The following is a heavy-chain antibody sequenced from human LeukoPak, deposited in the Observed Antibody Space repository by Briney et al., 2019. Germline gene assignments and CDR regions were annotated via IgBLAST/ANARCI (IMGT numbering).Heavy chain of an antibody. J-gene: IGHJ4*02. Sequence: ASVKVSCKASGYTFTGYYMHWVRQAPGQGGEWMGWINPNSGGTNYAQKFQGRVTMTRDTSISTAYMELSRLRSDDTAVYYCVASTVTLGGDYWGQGTLVTVSS. CDR2: INPNSGGT. V-gene: IGHV1-2*02. CDR1: GYTFTGYY. CDR3: VASTVTLGGDY. D-gene: IGHD4-17*01.